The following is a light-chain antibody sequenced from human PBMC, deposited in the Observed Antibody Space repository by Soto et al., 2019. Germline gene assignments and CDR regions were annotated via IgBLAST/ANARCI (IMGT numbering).Light chain of an antibody. J-gene: IGKJ1*01. CDR1: QSGSSSF. Sequence: EIGLTQSPGIFPVSPGERATLSCWASQSGSSSFVAWYQQKPGQAPRLLIYGASSRAAGIPDRFSGSGSGTDFTLTISRLEPENFAVYHCQQYGSSPTFVQGTKVDIK. CDR2: GAS. V-gene: IGKV3-20*01. CDR3: QQYGSSPT.